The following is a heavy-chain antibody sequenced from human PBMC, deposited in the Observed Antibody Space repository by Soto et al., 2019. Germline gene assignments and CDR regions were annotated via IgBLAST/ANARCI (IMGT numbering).Heavy chain of an antibody. V-gene: IGHV4-34*01. Sequence: PSETLSLTCAVYGGSFSGYYWSWIRQPPGKGLEWIGEINHSGSTNYNPSLKSRVTISVDTSKNQFSLKLSSVTAADTAVYYCARGVGVWYSSSWYGQRNAFDIWGQGTMVTVSS. CDR1: GGSFSGYY. J-gene: IGHJ3*02. CDR2: INHSGST. CDR3: ARGVGVWYSSSWYGQRNAFDI. D-gene: IGHD6-13*01.